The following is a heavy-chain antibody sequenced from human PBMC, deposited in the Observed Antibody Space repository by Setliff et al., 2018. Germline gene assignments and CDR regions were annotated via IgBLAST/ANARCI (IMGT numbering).Heavy chain of an antibody. V-gene: IGHV4-34*01. CDR1: GGSFRGYY. CDR3: ARVPNFWSGYLDY. D-gene: IGHD3-3*01. J-gene: IGHJ4*02. CDR2: INHSGST. Sequence: SETLSLTCAVYGGSFRGYYWSWIRQPPGKGLEWIGEINHSGSTNYNPSLKSRVTISVDTSKNQFSLKLSSVTAADTAVYYCARVPNFWSGYLDYWGQGTLVTVSS.